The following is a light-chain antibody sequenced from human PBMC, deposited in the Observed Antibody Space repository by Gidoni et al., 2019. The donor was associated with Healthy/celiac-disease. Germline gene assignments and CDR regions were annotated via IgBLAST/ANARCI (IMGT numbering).Light chain of an antibody. J-gene: IGKJ4*01. Sequence: EIVMTQSPATLSVSPGERATLSCRASQSVRSNLAWYQQKPGQAPRLLIYGASTRATGIQARFSGSGSGTEFTLTISRLQSEDFAVYYCQQYNTWPLTFGGGTKVEIK. CDR2: GAS. V-gene: IGKV3-15*01. CDR1: QSVRSN. CDR3: QQYNTWPLT.